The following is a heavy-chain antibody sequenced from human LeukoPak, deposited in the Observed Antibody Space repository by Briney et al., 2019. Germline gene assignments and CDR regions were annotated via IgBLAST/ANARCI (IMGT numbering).Heavy chain of an antibody. CDR3: AGERAGTIVDY. CDR1: GGSISSYC. CDR2: VCHTGIS. J-gene: IGHJ4*02. D-gene: IGHD6-13*01. Sequence: PETLSLTCTVSGGSISSYCWSWIRQSPGTGLQWIGHVCHTGISNSNPSFKGRVTISVDMSKNQFSLRLSSVTAADTAVYYCAGERAGTIVDYWGQGTLVTVSS. V-gene: IGHV4-59*01.